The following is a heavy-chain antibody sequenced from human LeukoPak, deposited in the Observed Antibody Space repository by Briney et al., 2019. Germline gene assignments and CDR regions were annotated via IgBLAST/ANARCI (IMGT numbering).Heavy chain of an antibody. CDR3: ARHGGTAYFYMDV. D-gene: IGHD1-1*01. J-gene: IGHJ6*03. Sequence: PSETLSLTCTVPGGSISSYYWSWIRQPPGKGLEWIGYIYYSGSTNYNPSLKSRVTISVDTSKNQFSLKLSSVTAADTAVYFCARHGGTAYFYMDVWGKGTTVIVSS. V-gene: IGHV4-59*01. CDR1: GGSISSYY. CDR2: IYYSGST.